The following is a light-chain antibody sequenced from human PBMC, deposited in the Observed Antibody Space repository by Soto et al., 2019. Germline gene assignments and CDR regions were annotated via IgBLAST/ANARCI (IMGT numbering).Light chain of an antibody. Sequence: QSALTQPPSASGSPGQSVTISCTGTSSDVGGYNYVSWYQQHPGKAPKLMIYEVSERPSGVPDRFSGSKSGNTASLTVSGVQAEDEADYYCSSYVGSNNLVFGGGTKLTVL. J-gene: IGLJ2*01. V-gene: IGLV2-8*01. CDR2: EVS. CDR1: SSDVGGYNY. CDR3: SSYVGSNNLV.